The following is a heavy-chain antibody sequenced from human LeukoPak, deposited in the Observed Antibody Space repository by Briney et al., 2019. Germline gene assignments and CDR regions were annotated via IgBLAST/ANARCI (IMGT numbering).Heavy chain of an antibody. CDR1: GGSFSGYY. CDR2: INHSGST. J-gene: IGHJ5*02. D-gene: IGHD3-10*01. V-gene: IGHV4-34*01. Sequence: SETLSLTCAVYGGSFSGYYWSWIRQPPGKGLEWIGEINHSGSTNYNPSLKSRATISVDTSKNQFSLKLSSVTAADTAVYYCARAGPDLSITMVRGVGYNWFDPWGQGTLVTVSS. CDR3: ARAGPDLSITMVRGVGYNWFDP.